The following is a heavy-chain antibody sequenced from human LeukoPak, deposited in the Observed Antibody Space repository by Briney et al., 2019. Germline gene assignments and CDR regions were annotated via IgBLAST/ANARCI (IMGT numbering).Heavy chain of an antibody. CDR2: INWNGGST. Sequence: GGSLRLSCAISGFTFDDHGMSWVRQAPGKGLEWVSGINWNGGSTGYADSVKGRFTISRDNAKNSLYLQMNSLRAEDTALYHCARAVYYDFWSGSPDDAFDIWGQGTMVTVSS. CDR3: ARAVYYDFWSGSPDDAFDI. D-gene: IGHD3-3*01. CDR1: GFTFDDHG. V-gene: IGHV3-20*01. J-gene: IGHJ3*02.